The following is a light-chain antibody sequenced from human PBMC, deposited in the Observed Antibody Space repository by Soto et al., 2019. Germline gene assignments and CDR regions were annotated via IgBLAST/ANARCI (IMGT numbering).Light chain of an antibody. CDR1: QGISSY. V-gene: IGKV1-9*01. Sequence: DIQLTQSPSFLSASVGDRVTITCRASQGISSYLAWYQQKPGKAPKLLIYAASTLQSGVPSRFSGSGSGTEFTLTISSLQPEDFATYYCQQLRITFGQGTRLEIK. J-gene: IGKJ5*01. CDR3: QQLRIT. CDR2: AAS.